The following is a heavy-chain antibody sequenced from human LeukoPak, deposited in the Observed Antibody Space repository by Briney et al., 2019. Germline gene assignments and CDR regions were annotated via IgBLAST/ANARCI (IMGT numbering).Heavy chain of an antibody. CDR2: INHSGST. CDR3: ARDTQYYSDAFDI. V-gene: IGHV4-34*01. Sequence: SETLSLTCAVYGGSFSGYYWSWIRQPPGKGLEWIGEINHSGSTNYNPSLKSRVTISVDTSKNQFSLKLSSVTAADTAVYYCARDTQYYSDAFDIWGQGTMVTVSS. J-gene: IGHJ3*02. D-gene: IGHD3-10*01. CDR1: GGSFSGYY.